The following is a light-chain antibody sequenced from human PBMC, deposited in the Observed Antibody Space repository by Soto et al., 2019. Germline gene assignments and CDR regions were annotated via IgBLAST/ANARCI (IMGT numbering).Light chain of an antibody. CDR2: NAS. CDR1: QSINSF. Sequence: DRKSTNSPSTQLSASVGNGVTIPCRASQSINSFLAWYQQKPGKAPKLLIYNASSLQSGVPSRFSGSGSGTEFTLTISSLQPDDFATYYCQQYRTFGQGTKVDIK. CDR3: QQYRT. V-gene: IGKV1-5*03. J-gene: IGKJ1*01.